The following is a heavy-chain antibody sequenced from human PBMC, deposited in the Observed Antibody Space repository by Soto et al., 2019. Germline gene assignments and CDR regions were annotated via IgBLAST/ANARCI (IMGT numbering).Heavy chain of an antibody. D-gene: IGHD1-7*01. CDR2: IIPILGIA. CDR3: AREEGVENYKIWFFDR. Sequence: SVKVSCKASGGTFSSYTISWVRQAPGQGLEWMGRIIPILGIANYAQKFQGRVTITADKSTSTAYMELSSLRSEDTAVYYCAREEGVENYKIWFFDRWGRGTLVTVSS. CDR1: GGTFSSYT. V-gene: IGHV1-69*04. J-gene: IGHJ2*01.